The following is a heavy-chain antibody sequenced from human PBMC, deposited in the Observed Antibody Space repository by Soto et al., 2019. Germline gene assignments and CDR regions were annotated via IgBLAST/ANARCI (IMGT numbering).Heavy chain of an antibody. Sequence: QVQLVESGGGVVQPGRSLRLSCAASGFTFSSYGMHWVRQAPGKGLEGVAVIWYGGSNKYYADSVKGRFTISRDNSKNTLYLKLNSLRAEDTAVYYCARDLTWGHDYWGQGTLFTVSS. V-gene: IGHV3-33*01. J-gene: IGHJ4*02. D-gene: IGHD3-9*01. CDR3: ARDLTWGHDY. CDR2: IWYGGSNK. CDR1: GFTFSSYG.